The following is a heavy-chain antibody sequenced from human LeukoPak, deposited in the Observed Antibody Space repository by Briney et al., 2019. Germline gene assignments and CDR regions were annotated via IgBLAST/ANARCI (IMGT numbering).Heavy chain of an antibody. CDR2: IYHSGST. Sequence: SETLSLTCAVSGYSISSGYYWGWIRQPPGKGLEWIGSIYHSGSTYYNPSLKSRVTISVDTSRNQFSLKLSSVTAADTAVYYCARDVEQPYYFDYWGQGTLVTVSS. CDR1: GYSISSGYY. D-gene: IGHD6-13*01. J-gene: IGHJ4*02. V-gene: IGHV4-38-2*02. CDR3: ARDVEQPYYFDY.